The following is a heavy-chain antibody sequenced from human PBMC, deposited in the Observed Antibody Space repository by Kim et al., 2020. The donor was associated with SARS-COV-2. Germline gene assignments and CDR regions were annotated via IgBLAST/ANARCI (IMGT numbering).Heavy chain of an antibody. D-gene: IGHD3-10*01. V-gene: IGHV1-46*01. Sequence: ASVKVSCKASGYTFTSYYMHWVRQAPGQGLEWMGIINPSGGSTSYAQKFQGRVTMTRDTSTSTVYMELSSLRSEDTAVYYCARDKGDYYYGSGSYYNTEVNWFDPWGQGTLVTVSS. CDR3: ARDKGDYYYGSGSYYNTEVNWFDP. J-gene: IGHJ5*02. CDR1: GYTFTSYY. CDR2: INPSGGST.